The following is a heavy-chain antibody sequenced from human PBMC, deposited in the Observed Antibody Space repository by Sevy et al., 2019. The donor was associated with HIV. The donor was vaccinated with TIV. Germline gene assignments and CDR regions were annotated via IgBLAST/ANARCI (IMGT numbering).Heavy chain of an antibody. CDR1: GFTFSSYS. D-gene: IGHD4-4*01. J-gene: IGHJ4*02. V-gene: IGHV3-48*02. Sequence: GGSLRLSCAASGFTFSSYSMNWVRQAPWKGLEWVSYISNISRTIYYADSVRGRFTISRDNAKNSLYLQMNSLRDEDTAVYYCATLFHYSSQFDCWGQGTLVTVSS. CDR3: ATLFHYSSQFDC. CDR2: ISNISRTI.